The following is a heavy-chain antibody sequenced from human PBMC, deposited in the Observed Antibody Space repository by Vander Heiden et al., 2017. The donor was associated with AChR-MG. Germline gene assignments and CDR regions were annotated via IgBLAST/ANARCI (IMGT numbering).Heavy chain of an antibody. V-gene: IGHV3-30-3*01. J-gene: IGHJ4*02. CDR1: GFTFSSYA. Sequence: VQLVESGGGVAQPGRSLRLPCAASGFTFSSYARHWVRQAPGKGLEWVAVISYDGSNKYYADSVKGRFTISRDNSKNTLYLQMNSLRAEDTAVYYCARDFSDYWGQGTLVTVSS. D-gene: IGHD3-3*01. CDR3: ARDFSDY. CDR2: ISYDGSNK.